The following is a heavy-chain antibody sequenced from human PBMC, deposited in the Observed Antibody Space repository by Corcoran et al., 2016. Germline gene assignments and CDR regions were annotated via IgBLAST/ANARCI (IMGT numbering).Heavy chain of an antibody. CDR1: GFTFSNAW. V-gene: IGHV3-15*07. CDR3: TTDFMVGYYDSSGYYKRSPIDY. D-gene: IGHD3-22*01. CDR2: IKSKTDGGTT. J-gene: IGHJ4*02. Sequence: EVQLVESGGGLVKPGGSLRLSCAASGFTFSNAWMNWVRQAPGKGLEWVGRIKSKTDGGTTDYAAPVKGRFTISRDDSKNTLYLQMNSLKTEDTAVYYCTTDFMVGYYDSSGYYKRSPIDYWGQGTLVTVSS.